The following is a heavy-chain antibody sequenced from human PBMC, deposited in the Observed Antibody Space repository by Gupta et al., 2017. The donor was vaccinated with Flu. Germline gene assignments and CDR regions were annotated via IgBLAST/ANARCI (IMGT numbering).Heavy chain of an antibody. CDR2: IGTVGDT. J-gene: IGHJ6*02. CDR3: ARQGKQQLGQGMHYYYYGRDV. V-gene: IGHV3-13*01. D-gene: IGHD6-13*01. Sequence: WVRQVTGKSLEWVSAIGTVGDTSYAGSVKGRFTISRENGRNSLYLQMNSLRAGDTAVYYCARQGKQQLGQGMHYYYYGRDVWGQGTTVTVSS.